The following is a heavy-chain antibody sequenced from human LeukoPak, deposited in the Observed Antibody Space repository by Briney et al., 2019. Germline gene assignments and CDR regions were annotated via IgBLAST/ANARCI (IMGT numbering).Heavy chain of an antibody. Sequence: GGSLRLSCAASGFSFSSYEMNWVRQAPGKGLEWVSYISSSGSTIYYADAVKGRFTISRDNTKSSLYLQMNSLRAEDTAVYYCARAPAHYYDSSDHYYVGESYFDYWGQGTLVTVSS. CDR2: ISSSGSTI. CDR1: GFSFSSYE. CDR3: ARAPAHYYDSSDHYYVGESYFDY. V-gene: IGHV3-48*03. D-gene: IGHD3-22*01. J-gene: IGHJ4*02.